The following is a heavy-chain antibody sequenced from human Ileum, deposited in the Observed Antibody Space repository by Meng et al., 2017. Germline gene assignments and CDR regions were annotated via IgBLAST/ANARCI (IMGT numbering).Heavy chain of an antibody. J-gene: IGHJ4*02. Sequence: QGQLMEPAPRLVRPSGTLSLACTVSGGSVSSGSYYWSWIRQPPGKGLEWIGHIYYSGSTNYNPSLKSRVTISVDMSKNQFSLKLNSVTAADTAIYFCARSSTSPASYFFDYWGQGTLVTVSS. D-gene: IGHD6-6*01. CDR3: ARSSTSPASYFFDY. V-gene: IGHV4-61*01. CDR1: GGSVSSGSYY. CDR2: IYYSGST.